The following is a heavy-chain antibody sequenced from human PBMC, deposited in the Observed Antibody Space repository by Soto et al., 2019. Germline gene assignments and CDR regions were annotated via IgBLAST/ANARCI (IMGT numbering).Heavy chain of an antibody. CDR3: ARGGTGSIDY. CDR2: IYHSGST. Sequence: SVTMSLTCAVAGGSISSTDWWSWVRQPPGKGLDWIGEIYHSGSTNYNPSLKSRVTISVDKSKNQFSLKLSSVTAADTAVYYCARGGTGSIDYWGQGTLVTVSS. CDR1: GGSISSTDW. V-gene: IGHV4-4*02. D-gene: IGHD1-26*01. J-gene: IGHJ4*02.